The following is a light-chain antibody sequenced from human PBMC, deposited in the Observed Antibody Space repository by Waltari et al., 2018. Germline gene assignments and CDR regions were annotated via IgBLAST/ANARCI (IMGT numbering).Light chain of an antibody. CDR1: TSDVGSYHY. V-gene: IGLV2-14*03. CDR3: SSYTDDTTLDVI. J-gene: IGLJ2*01. CDR2: DVY. Sequence: QSALTQPASVSGSPGQTITIPCPGTTSDVGSYHYVQWYQRHPGKAPKLLIYDVYILPSGVSSRFSGSKSFNTASLTISGLQAEDEGDYYCSSYTDDTTLDVIFGGGTKLTVL.